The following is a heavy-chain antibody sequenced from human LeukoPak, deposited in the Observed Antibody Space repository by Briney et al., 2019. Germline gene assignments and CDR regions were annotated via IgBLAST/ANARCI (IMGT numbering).Heavy chain of an antibody. CDR1: GFTFSSYW. V-gene: IGHV3-7*03. CDR3: ARRYFDI. J-gene: IGHJ4*01. Sequence: PGGSLRLSCAASGFTFSSYWMSWVRQAPGKGVEGVAKIKQDGGEKYYVDSVKGRVTISRDNAKNSLYLQMSSVRAEDTAVYYCARRYFDIWGQGTSVTVS. CDR2: IKQDGGEK.